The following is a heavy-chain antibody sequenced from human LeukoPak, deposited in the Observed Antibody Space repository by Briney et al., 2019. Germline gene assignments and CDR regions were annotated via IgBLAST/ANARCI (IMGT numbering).Heavy chain of an antibody. D-gene: IGHD6-13*01. Sequence: GGSLRLSCAASEFTVSSNYMNWVRQAPGKGLEWGSVIYSGGSTYYADSVKVRFTISRDNSKNTLYLQMNSLRAEDTAVYYCAGGARRQQPFDYWGQGTLVTVSS. V-gene: IGHV3-66*01. CDR3: AGGARRQQPFDY. CDR1: EFTVSSNY. CDR2: IYSGGST. J-gene: IGHJ4*02.